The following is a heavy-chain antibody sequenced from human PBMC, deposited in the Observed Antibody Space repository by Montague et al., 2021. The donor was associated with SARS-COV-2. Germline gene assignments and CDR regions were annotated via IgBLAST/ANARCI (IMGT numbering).Heavy chain of an antibody. Sequence: SETLSLTCSVSGGSISSDYWSWIWLPPLKGLEWIGYVYNSGSSNYNPALNSRLTISVDTSKNQFSLKLRSATAADTAAYYCAGRYRWAMEVWGQGTTVTVSS. CDR1: GGSISSDY. J-gene: IGHJ6*02. D-gene: IGHD3-9*01. CDR3: AGRYRWAMEV. CDR2: VYNSGSS. V-gene: IGHV4-59*12.